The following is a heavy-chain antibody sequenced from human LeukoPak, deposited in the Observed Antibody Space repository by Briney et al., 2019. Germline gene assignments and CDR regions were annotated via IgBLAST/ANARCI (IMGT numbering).Heavy chain of an antibody. V-gene: IGHV3-NL1*01. D-gene: IGHD2-2*01. CDR3: AKDYGLYCSSTSCTKPPVGNYYYYYMDV. CDR2: T. Sequence: GGSLRLSCAASGFTFTADDMYWVRQTTGKGLEWNTWYPGSVKGRFTISRDNSKNTLYLQMNSLRAEDTAVYYCAKDYGLYCSSTSCTKPPVGNYYYYYMDVWGKGTTVTVSS. J-gene: IGHJ6*03. CDR1: GFTFTADD.